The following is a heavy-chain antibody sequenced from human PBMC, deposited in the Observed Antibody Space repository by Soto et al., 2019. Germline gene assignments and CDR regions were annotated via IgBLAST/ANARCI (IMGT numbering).Heavy chain of an antibody. CDR1: GYSFTSYW. CDR3: ARHGAGHRDDNWFDP. CDR2: IYPGDSDT. J-gene: IGHJ5*02. Sequence: GESLKISCKGSGYSFTSYWIGWVRQMPGKGLEWMGIIYPGDSDTRYSPSFQGQVTISADKSISTAYLQWSSLKASDTAMYYCARHGAGHRDDNWFDPWGQGTLVTVSS. D-gene: IGHD6-19*01. V-gene: IGHV5-51*01.